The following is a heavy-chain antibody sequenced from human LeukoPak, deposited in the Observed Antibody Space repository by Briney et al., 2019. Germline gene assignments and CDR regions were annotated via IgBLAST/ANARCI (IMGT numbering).Heavy chain of an antibody. CDR3: AKGTGTTFRFRTYSYFYHMDV. CDR1: GFTFSSYA. D-gene: IGHD1-7*01. J-gene: IGHJ6*03. Sequence: GGSLRLSCAASGFTFSSYAMNWVRQAPGKGLEWVSSITGSDDNTYYADSVKGRFTISRDNSNNTLYLHMNSLRAEDTAVYYCAKGTGTTFRFRTYSYFYHMDVWGKGTTVTVSS. V-gene: IGHV3-23*01. CDR2: ITGSDDNT.